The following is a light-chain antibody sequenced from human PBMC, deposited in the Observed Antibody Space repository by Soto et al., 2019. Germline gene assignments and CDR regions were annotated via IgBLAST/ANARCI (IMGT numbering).Light chain of an antibody. CDR3: QQYNKWPLT. V-gene: IGKV3-15*01. CDR1: QSVSRY. CDR2: GAS. Sequence: EIVLTQSPGTLSLSPGERATLSCRASQSVSRYLAWYQQKPGQAPRLLIYGASTRATGFPARFSGSGSGTEFTLTISSLQSEDFTVYYCQQYNKWPLTFGQGTKVDIK. J-gene: IGKJ1*01.